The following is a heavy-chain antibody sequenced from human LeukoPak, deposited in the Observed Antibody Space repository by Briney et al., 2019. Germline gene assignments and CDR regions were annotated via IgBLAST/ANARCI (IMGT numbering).Heavy chain of an antibody. V-gene: IGHV3-7*05. CDR3: ARGLGGSSGCFGY. CDR2: IKQDGTQK. Sequence: GGSPRLSCAASGFTFINYWMSWVRQAPGKGLEWVADIKQDGTQKYYVDSVEGRFTISRDNAKNSLYLQMNSLRGEDTAVYYCARGLGGSSGCFGYWGRGTLVTVSS. D-gene: IGHD6-19*01. J-gene: IGHJ4*02. CDR1: GFTFINYW.